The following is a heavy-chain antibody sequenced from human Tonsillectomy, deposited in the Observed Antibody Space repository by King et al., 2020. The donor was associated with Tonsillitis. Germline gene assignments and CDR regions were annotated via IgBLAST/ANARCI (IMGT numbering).Heavy chain of an antibody. CDR3: AKDNPDSGLDP. CDR1: GFTFSSHG. J-gene: IGHJ5*02. V-gene: IGHV3-30*18. D-gene: IGHD1-14*01. Sequence: VQLVESGGGVVQPGRSLRLSCAASGFTFSSHGMHWVRQAPGKGLEWVAVISYDGSNKYYADSVKGRFTISRDNSKNTLYLQMNSLRAEDTAVYYCAKDNPDSGLDPWGQGTLVTVSS. CDR2: ISYDGSNK.